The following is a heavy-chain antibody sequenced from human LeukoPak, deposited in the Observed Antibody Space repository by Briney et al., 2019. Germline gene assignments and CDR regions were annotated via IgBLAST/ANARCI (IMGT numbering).Heavy chain of an antibody. V-gene: IGHV4-59*08. CDR1: GGSISSYY. Sequence: SETLSLTCSVSGGSISSYYWSWIRQPPGKGLEWIGYIYYSGSTSYNPSLRSHVTMSVDTSKNQFSLKLSSVTAADTAVYYCARQEGYYYYGMDVWGQGTTVTVSS. J-gene: IGHJ6*02. CDR2: IYYSGST. CDR3: ARQEGYYYYGMDV.